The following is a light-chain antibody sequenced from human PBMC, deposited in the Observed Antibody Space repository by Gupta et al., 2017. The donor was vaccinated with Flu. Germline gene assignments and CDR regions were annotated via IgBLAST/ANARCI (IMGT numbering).Light chain of an antibody. Sequence: EIVLTQSPGTLSLSPGERATLSCRASQTVSSSYFAWYQQKPGQAPRLLIYGASSRATGIPDRFSGSGSGTDFTLTISRLEPEDFAMYYCQQDCNSWWTFGQGTKVEIK. CDR1: QTVSSSY. V-gene: IGKV3-20*01. CDR2: GAS. CDR3: QQDCNSWWT. J-gene: IGKJ1*01.